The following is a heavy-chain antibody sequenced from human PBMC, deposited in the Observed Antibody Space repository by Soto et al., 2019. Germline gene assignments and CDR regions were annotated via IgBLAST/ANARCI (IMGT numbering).Heavy chain of an antibody. CDR1: GGSVSSESHY. CDR3: AREKYDFRSGYYYCAMEV. Sequence: SETLSLTCTVSGGSVSSESHYWSWIRQTPGKGLEWIGYIYYTGSTNYNPSLKGRVTMSVDTSRDQVSLRLRSVTRADTAVYYCAREKYDFRSGYYYCAMEVWGQGTKVTVSS. V-gene: IGHV4-61*01. CDR2: IYYTGST. J-gene: IGHJ6*02. D-gene: IGHD3-3*01.